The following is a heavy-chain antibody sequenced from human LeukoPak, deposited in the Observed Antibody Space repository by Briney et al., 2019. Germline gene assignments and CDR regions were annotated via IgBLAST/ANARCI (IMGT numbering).Heavy chain of an antibody. CDR2: IPYDGSNK. Sequence: GGSLRLSCAASGFTFSSYAMHWVRQAPGKGLEWVAVIPYDGSNKYYADSVKGRFTISRDNSKNTLYLQMNSLRAEDTAVYYCASDPGYCSSTSCHSYYYGMDVWGQGTTVTVSS. CDR3: ASDPGYCSSTSCHSYYYGMDV. CDR1: GFTFSSYA. J-gene: IGHJ6*02. D-gene: IGHD2-2*01. V-gene: IGHV3-30-3*01.